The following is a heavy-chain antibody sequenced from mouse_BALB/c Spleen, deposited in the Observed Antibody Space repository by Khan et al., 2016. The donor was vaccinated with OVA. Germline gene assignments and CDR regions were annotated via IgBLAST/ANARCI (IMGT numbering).Heavy chain of an antibody. CDR1: GFSLTNYG. Sequence: VQLQESGPGLVAPSQSLSITCTISGFSLTNYGVHWVRQPPGKGLEWLVLMWNDGSTTYNSALNSRLTISKDNSKSQDFLKMNSLQTDDTAMYCGARQAYYYDNIMGYWGQGTSVTVSS. V-gene: IGHV2-6-1*01. J-gene: IGHJ4*01. CDR3: ARQAYYYDNIMGY. D-gene: IGHD2-10*01. CDR2: MWNDGST.